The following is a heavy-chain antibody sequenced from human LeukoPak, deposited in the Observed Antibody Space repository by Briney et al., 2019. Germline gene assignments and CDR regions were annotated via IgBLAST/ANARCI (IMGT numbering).Heavy chain of an antibody. D-gene: IGHD6-13*01. Sequence: GGSLRLSCAASGFTFSSYSMNWVRQATGKGLEWVSSISSSSSYIYYADSVKGRFTISRDSAKNSLYLQMNSLRAEDTAVYYCASEQQLVYFDYWGQGTLVTVSS. V-gene: IGHV3-21*01. CDR1: GFTFSSYS. CDR2: ISSSSSYI. J-gene: IGHJ4*02. CDR3: ASEQQLVYFDY.